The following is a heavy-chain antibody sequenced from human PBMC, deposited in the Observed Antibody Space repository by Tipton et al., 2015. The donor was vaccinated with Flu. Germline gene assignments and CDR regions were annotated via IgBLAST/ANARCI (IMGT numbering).Heavy chain of an antibody. CDR3: ARGLEAATGTWGQNWFDP. J-gene: IGHJ5*02. CDR2: IFTSGNT. Sequence: TLSLTCIVSGGSISSGSYYWSWIRQPAGKGLEWIGRIFTSGNTNYNPSLKSRVTISLDTSKNQFSLKLSSVTAADTAVYYCARGLEAATGTWGQNWFDPWGQGTLVTVSS. D-gene: IGHD6-13*01. V-gene: IGHV4-61*02. CDR1: GGSISSGSYY.